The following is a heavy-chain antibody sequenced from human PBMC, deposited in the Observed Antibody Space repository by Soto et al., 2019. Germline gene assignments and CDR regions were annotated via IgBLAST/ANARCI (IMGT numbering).Heavy chain of an antibody. CDR1: GASVTSNSAA. D-gene: IGHD1-7*01. V-gene: IGHV6-1*01. CDR3: ARGITGTNLYYYYGMDV. CDR2: TYYRSKWYN. Sequence: SHTLSLTCAISGASVTSNSAAWNWIRQSPSRGLEWLGRTYYRSKWYNDYAVSVKSRISINPDTSKNRFSLQLNSVTPEDTAVYYCARGITGTNLYYYYGMDVWRQGTTVTVSS. J-gene: IGHJ6*02.